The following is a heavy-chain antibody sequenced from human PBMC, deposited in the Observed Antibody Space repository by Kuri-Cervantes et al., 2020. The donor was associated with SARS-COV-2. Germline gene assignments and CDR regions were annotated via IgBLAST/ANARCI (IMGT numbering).Heavy chain of an antibody. Sequence: GGSLRLSCEASGFNFSTHGMNWVRQAPGKGLEWVSYITSRSRTIYYADSVKGRFTISRDNAKNSLYLQMNSLRAEDTAVYYCARHVLRFLEWRPSYYYYGMDVWGQGTTVTVSS. V-gene: IGHV3-48*04. CDR2: ITSRSRTI. D-gene: IGHD3-3*01. CDR3: ARHVLRFLEWRPSYYYYGMDV. J-gene: IGHJ6*02. CDR1: GFNFSTHG.